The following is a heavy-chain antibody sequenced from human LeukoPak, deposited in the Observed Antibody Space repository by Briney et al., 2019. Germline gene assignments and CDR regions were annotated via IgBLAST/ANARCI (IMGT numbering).Heavy chain of an antibody. CDR3: AKTPYYDSTGYYHYYYYAMDV. V-gene: IGHV3-23*01. J-gene: IGHJ6*02. CDR2: ISAGGSNT. CDR1: GFTFDKYA. Sequence: PGGSLRLSCAASGFTFDKYAMTWVRQAPGKGLEWVSAISAGGSNTYYADSVKGRFTIPRDTSKNTLYLQMHSLRAEDTAVYYCAKTPYYDSTGYYHYYYYAMDVWGQGTTVTVSS. D-gene: IGHD3-22*01.